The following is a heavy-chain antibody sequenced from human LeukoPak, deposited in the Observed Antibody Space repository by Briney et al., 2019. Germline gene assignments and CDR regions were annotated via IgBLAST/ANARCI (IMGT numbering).Heavy chain of an antibody. CDR1: GGSISSSSYY. Sequence: PSETLSLTCTVSGGSISSSSYYWGWIRQPPGKGLEWIGSIYYSGSTYYNPSLKSRVTISVDTSKNQFSLKLSSVTAADTAVYHCARRYSSGPPDAFDIWGQGTMVTVSS. V-gene: IGHV4-39*01. CDR3: ARRYSSGPPDAFDI. J-gene: IGHJ3*02. CDR2: IYYSGST. D-gene: IGHD6-19*01.